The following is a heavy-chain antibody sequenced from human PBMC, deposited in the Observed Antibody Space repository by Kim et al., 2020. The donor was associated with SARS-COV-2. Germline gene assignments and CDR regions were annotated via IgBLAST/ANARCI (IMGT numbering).Heavy chain of an antibody. V-gene: IGHV3-9*01. Sequence: ADSVKGRFTISRDNANNSLYLQMNSLRAEDTAFYYCTRGTTLTLYWYFDLWGRGTLVTVSS. D-gene: IGHD3-16*01. J-gene: IGHJ2*01. CDR3: TRGTTLTLYWYFDL.